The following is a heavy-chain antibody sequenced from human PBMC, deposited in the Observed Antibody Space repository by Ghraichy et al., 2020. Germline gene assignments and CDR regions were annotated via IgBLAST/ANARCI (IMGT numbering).Heavy chain of an antibody. CDR1: GFTFSSYA. Sequence: GGSLRLSCAASGFTFSSYAMSWVRQAPGKGLEWVSAISGSGGSTYYADSVKGRFTISRDNSKNTLYLQMNSLRAEDTAVYYCAKEPMTTVTTGSWFDPWGQGTLVTVSS. J-gene: IGHJ5*02. CDR2: ISGSGGST. V-gene: IGHV3-23*01. D-gene: IGHD4-17*01. CDR3: AKEPMTTVTTGSWFDP.